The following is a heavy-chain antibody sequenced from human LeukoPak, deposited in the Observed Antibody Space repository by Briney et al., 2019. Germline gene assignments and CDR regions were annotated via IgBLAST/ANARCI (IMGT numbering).Heavy chain of an antibody. D-gene: IGHD2-15*01. Sequence: SETLSLTCAVYGGSFSGYYWSWIRQPPGEGLEWIGEINHSGSTNYNPSLKSRVTISVDTSKNQFSLKLSSVTAADTAVYYCARGRGYCSGGSCYGYYYYYMDVWGKGTTVTVSS. V-gene: IGHV4-34*01. CDR1: GGSFSGYY. CDR2: INHSGST. J-gene: IGHJ6*03. CDR3: ARGRGYCSGGSCYGYYYYYMDV.